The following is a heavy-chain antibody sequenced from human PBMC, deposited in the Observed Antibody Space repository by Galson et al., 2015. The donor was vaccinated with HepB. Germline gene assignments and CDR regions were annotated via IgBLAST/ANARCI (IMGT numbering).Heavy chain of an antibody. V-gene: IGHV3-21*01. CDR2: ISIGSSHI. J-gene: IGHJ6*02. CDR1: EFNLTTYS. Sequence: SLRLSCAASEFNLTTYSLNWVRQAPGKGLEWVSSISIGSSHIYYADSVRGRFTISRDDAKNSLFLQMNSLTAEDTALYHCTRDRTLRLKSYGMDVWGQGTTVTVSS. CDR3: TRDRTLRLKSYGMDV.